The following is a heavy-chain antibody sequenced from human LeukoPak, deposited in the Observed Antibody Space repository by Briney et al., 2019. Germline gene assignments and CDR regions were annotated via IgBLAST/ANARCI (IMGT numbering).Heavy chain of an antibody. Sequence: SVKVSCKASGGTFSSYSTSWVRQAPGQGLEWMGRIIPILGIANYAQKFQGRVTITADNSTSTAYMELSSMRSEDTAVYYCAREVGSGSYEAFDIWGQGTMVTVSS. CDR3: AREVGSGSYEAFDI. CDR1: GGTFSSYS. V-gene: IGHV1-69*04. D-gene: IGHD3-10*01. J-gene: IGHJ3*02. CDR2: IIPILGIA.